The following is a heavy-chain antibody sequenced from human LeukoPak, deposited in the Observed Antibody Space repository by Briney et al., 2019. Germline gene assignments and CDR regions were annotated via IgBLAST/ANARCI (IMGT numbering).Heavy chain of an antibody. J-gene: IGHJ3*02. D-gene: IGHD2-15*01. CDR2: INPSGGST. Sequence: ASVKVSCKASGYTFTSYAMNWVRQAPGQGLEWMGIINPSGGSTSYAQKFQGRVTMTRDTSTSTVYMELSSLRSEDTAVYYCASGYCSGGSCFFDAFDIWGQGTMVTVSS. V-gene: IGHV1-46*01. CDR1: GYTFTSYA. CDR3: ASGYCSGGSCFFDAFDI.